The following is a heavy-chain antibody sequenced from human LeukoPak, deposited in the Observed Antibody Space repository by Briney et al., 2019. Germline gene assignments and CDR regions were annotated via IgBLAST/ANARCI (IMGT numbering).Heavy chain of an antibody. CDR1: GFTFSNYN. J-gene: IGHJ5*02. CDR3: ATDFSKAFAP. Sequence: PGGSLRLSCAASGFTFSNYNMSWVRQAPGKGLERVSYISSSSGIIYYADSVKGRFTISRDNAKNSLYLQMDSLRVEETAVYSCATDFSKAFAPWGQETLVTVSS. V-gene: IGHV3-48*04. CDR2: ISSSSGII. D-gene: IGHD3-3*02.